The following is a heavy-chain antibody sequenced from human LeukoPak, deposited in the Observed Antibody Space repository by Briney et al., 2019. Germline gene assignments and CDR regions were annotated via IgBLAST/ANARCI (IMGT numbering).Heavy chain of an antibody. CDR1: GGSISSYY. D-gene: IGHD3-22*01. CDR2: IYYSGST. CDR3: ARALYYYDSSGYYYVYAFDI. V-gene: IGHV4-59*01. Sequence: SETLPLTCTVSGGSISSYYWSWIRQPPGKGLEWIGYIYYSGSTNYNPSLKSRVTISVDTSKNQFSLKLSSVTAADTAVYYCARALYYYDSSGYYYVYAFDIWGQGTMVTVSS. J-gene: IGHJ3*02.